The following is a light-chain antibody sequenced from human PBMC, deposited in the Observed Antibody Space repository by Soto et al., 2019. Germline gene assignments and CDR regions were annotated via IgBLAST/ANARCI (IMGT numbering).Light chain of an antibody. V-gene: IGKV3-11*01. CDR2: DAS. Sequence: EIVLTQSPATLSLSPGERATLSCRASQSVSSYLAWYQQKPGQAPRLLIYDASNSATGIPARFSGSGSGTDFTLTISSLEPEDFAVNYCQQRSNWPPSITFGQGKRLEIK. CDR3: QQRSNWPPSIT. J-gene: IGKJ5*01. CDR1: QSVSSY.